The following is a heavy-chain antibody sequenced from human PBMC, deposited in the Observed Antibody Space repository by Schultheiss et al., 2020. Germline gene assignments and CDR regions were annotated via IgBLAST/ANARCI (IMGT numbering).Heavy chain of an antibody. CDR3: AKDLYSYGFYYGMDV. J-gene: IGHJ6*02. V-gene: IGHV3-30*18. CDR2: ISYDGSNK. CDR1: GFTFSSYG. D-gene: IGHD5-18*01. Sequence: GGSLRLSCAASGFTFSSYGMHWVRQAPGKGLEWVAVISYDGSNKYYADSVKGRFTISRDNSKNTLYLQMNSLRAEDTAVYYCAKDLYSYGFYYGMDVWGQGTTVTVSS.